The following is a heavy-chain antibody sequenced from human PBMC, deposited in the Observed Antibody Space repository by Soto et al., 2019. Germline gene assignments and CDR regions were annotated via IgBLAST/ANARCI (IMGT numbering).Heavy chain of an antibody. CDR2: ISWNSGSI. CDR1: GFTFDDYA. D-gene: IGHD3-10*01. CDR3: AKDIFTQTGGDAFDI. J-gene: IGHJ3*02. Sequence: GGSLRLSCAASGFTFDDYAMHWVRQAPGKGLEWVSGISWNSGSIGYADSVKGRFTISRDNAKNSLYLQMNSLRAEDTALYYCAKDIFTQTGGDAFDIWGQGTMVTVSS. V-gene: IGHV3-9*01.